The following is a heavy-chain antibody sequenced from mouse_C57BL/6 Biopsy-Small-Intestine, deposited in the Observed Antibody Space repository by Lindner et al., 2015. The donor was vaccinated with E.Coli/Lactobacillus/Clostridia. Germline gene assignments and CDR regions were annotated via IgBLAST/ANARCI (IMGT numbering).Heavy chain of an antibody. D-gene: IGHD2-4*01. CDR3: ATSFELRYFDWSFDY. Sequence: SVKVSCKTSGYSFTMYYMHWVRQAPGQGLEWMGILTPRDDSATYAEKFQGRVTMTSDTSTSTVYMELSSLRSEDTAVYYCATSFELRYFDWSFDYWGQGTLISVSS. CDR2: LTPRDDSA. CDR1: GYSFTMYY. J-gene: IGHJ2*01. V-gene: IGHV1-64*01.